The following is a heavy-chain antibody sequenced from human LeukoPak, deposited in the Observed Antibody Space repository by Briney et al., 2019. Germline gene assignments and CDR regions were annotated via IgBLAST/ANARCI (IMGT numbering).Heavy chain of an antibody. J-gene: IGHJ3*02. Sequence: ASVKVSCKASGYTFSSYAMHWVRQAPGQRLEWMGWINAGNGNTKYSQKFQGRVTITRDTSASTAYMELSSLRSEDTAVHYCARGLHREFDAFDIWGQGTMVTVSS. CDR3: ARGLHREFDAFDI. CDR1: GYTFSSYA. D-gene: IGHD3-10*01. CDR2: INAGNGNT. V-gene: IGHV1-3*01.